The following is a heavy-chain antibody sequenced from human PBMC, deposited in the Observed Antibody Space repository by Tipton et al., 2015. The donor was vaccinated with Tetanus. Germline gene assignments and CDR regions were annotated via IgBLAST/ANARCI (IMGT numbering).Heavy chain of an antibody. CDR3: ARDHGITWGGMGYYYGMDV. J-gene: IGHJ6*02. CDR2: IYYSGST. D-gene: IGHD3-16*01. V-gene: IGHV4-30-4*01. Sequence: TLSLTCAVSGGSFTSGDYYWSWIRQPPGKGLESIGYIYYSGSTYYNPSLKSRVTISVDTSKNQFSLRLSSVTAADTAVYYCARDHGITWGGMGYYYGMDVWGQGTTVTVSS. CDR1: GGSFTSGDYY.